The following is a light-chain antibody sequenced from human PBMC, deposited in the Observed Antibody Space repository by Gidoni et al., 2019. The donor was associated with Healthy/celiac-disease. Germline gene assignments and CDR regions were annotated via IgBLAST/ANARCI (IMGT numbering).Light chain of an antibody. CDR3: QQYDNLPLH. CDR1: QDISNY. Sequence: DIQMTQSPSSLSASVGDRVTITCQASQDISNYLNWYQQKPGKAPKLLIYDASNLETGVPSRFSGSGSGTDFTFTISSLQPEDIATYYYQQYDNLPLHFGGGTKVEIK. J-gene: IGKJ4*01. V-gene: IGKV1-33*01. CDR2: DAS.